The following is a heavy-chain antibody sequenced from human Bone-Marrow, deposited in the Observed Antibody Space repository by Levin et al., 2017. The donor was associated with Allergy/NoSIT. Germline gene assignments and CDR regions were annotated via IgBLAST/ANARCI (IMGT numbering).Heavy chain of an antibody. CDR3: ARERSDCSGGSCYPNWFDP. CDR1: GFTFSSYW. Sequence: GGSLRLSCAASGFTFSSYWMHWVRQAPGKGLVWVSRINSDGSSTSYADSVKGRFTISRDNAKNTLYLQMNSLRAEDTAVYYCARERSDCSGGSCYPNWFDPWGQGTLVTVSS. CDR2: INSDGSST. J-gene: IGHJ5*02. D-gene: IGHD2-15*01. V-gene: IGHV3-74*01.